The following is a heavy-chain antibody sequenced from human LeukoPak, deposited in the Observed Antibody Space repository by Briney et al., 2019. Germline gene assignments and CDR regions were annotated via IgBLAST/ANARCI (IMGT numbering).Heavy chain of an antibody. Sequence: GGSLRLSCAASGFTFSSYGMHWVRQAPGKGLEWVAVISVDGSNEYYADSVKGRFTISRDNSKNTLYLQMNSLRPEDTAVYYCAKVARFRGVIIDAFDIWGQGTMVTVSS. V-gene: IGHV3-30*18. CDR3: AKVARFRGVIIDAFDI. CDR1: GFTFSSYG. D-gene: IGHD3-10*01. CDR2: ISVDGSNE. J-gene: IGHJ3*02.